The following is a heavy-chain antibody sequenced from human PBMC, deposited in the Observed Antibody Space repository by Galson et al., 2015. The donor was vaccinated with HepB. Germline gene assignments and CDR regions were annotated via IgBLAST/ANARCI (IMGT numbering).Heavy chain of an antibody. CDR1: GDTFISYG. J-gene: IGHJ3*02. D-gene: IGHD3-3*01. V-gene: IGHV1-18*04. CDR3: ARAPGRFLESSPRDDAFDI. Sequence: SVKVSCKASGDTFISYGISWVRQAPGQGLEWMGWISANNDNTNYAQKVQGRVTMTTDTSTSTAYMELKSLRSDDTAVYYCARAPGRFLESSPRDDAFDIWGQGTMVTVSS. CDR2: ISANNDNT.